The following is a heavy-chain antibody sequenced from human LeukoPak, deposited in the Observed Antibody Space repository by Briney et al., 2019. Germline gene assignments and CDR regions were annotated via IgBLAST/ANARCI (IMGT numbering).Heavy chain of an antibody. J-gene: IGHJ4*02. Sequence: GGSLRLSCAASGFSVSSNYMSWVRQAPGKGLEWVANIKQDGSEKYYVDSVKGRFTISRDNAKNSLYLQMNSLRAEDTAVYYCARLRHIVVVTAPWYFDYWGQGTLVTVSS. CDR3: ARLRHIVVVTAPWYFDY. V-gene: IGHV3-7*01. CDR2: IKQDGSEK. D-gene: IGHD2-21*02. CDR1: GFSVSSNY.